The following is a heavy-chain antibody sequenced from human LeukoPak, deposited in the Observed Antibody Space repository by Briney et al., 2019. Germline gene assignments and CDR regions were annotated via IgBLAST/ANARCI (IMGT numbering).Heavy chain of an antibody. V-gene: IGHV3-23*01. D-gene: IGHD2-15*01. CDR3: AKDRSIGTCYTFDH. CDR1: GFTFNDYV. CDR2: ISASGAMT. Sequence: GGSLRLSCAASGFTFNDYVMTWVRQVPGKGLEWISSISASGAMTYYADSVKGRFTVSRDNSKNTLYLQMSRLTAADTAVYNCAKDRSIGTCYTFDHWGQGTLVTVSS. J-gene: IGHJ4*02.